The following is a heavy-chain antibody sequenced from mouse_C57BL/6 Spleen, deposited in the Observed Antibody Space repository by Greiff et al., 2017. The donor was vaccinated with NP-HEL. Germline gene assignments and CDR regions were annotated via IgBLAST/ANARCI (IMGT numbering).Heavy chain of an antibody. V-gene: IGHV5-9-1*02. Sequence: EVKLMESGEGLVKPGGSLKLSCAASGFTFSSYAMSWVRQTPEKRLEWVAYISSGGDYIYYVDTVKGRFTISRDNARNTLYLQMSSLKSEDTAMYYCTRDNPNDGYPAWFAYWGQGTLVTVSA. CDR3: TRDNPNDGYPAWFAY. CDR2: ISSGGDYI. CDR1: GFTFSSYA. D-gene: IGHD2-3*01. J-gene: IGHJ3*01.